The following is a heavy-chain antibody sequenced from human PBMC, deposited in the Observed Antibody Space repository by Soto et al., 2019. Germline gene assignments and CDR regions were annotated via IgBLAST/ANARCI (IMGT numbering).Heavy chain of an antibody. CDR3: ARGEESIAARGGEDYYGMDV. Sequence: GASVKVSCKASGGTFSSYAISWVRQAPGQGLEWMGGIIPIFGTANYAQKFQGRVTITADESTSTAYMELSSLRSEDTAVYYCARGEESIAARGGEDYYGMDVWGQGTTVTVS. CDR1: GGTFSSYA. D-gene: IGHD6-6*01. J-gene: IGHJ6*02. CDR2: IIPIFGTA. V-gene: IGHV1-69*13.